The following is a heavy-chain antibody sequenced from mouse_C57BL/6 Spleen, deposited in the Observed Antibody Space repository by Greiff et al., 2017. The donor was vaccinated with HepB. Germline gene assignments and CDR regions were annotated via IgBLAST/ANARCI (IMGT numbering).Heavy chain of an antibody. CDR2: IDPEDGDT. CDR1: GFNIKDYY. J-gene: IGHJ3*01. D-gene: IGHD2-5*01. V-gene: IGHV14-1*01. Sequence: VQLKQSGAELVRPGASVKLSCTASGFNIKDYYMHWVKQRPEQGLEWIGRIDPEDGDTDYAPKFQGKATMTADTSSHTAYLQLSGLTSEGTAVYYCTPPYYSNWGFAYWGQGSLVTVSA. CDR3: TPPYYSNWGFAY.